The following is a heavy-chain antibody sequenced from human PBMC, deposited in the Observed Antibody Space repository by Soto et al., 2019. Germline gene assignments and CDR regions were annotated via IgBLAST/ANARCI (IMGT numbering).Heavy chain of an antibody. CDR2: ISAYNGNT. CDR3: ERVDNWFAP. V-gene: IGHV1-18*01. CDR1: GYTFTSYG. Sequence: QVQLVQSGAEVKKPGASVKVACKASGYTFTSYGISWVRQAPGQGLEWMGWISAYNGNTNYPQKLNGRRTMTTDTPSSTAYMEPTSLISDDTAVYYCERVDNWFAPWGHGTLVTVSS. J-gene: IGHJ5*02.